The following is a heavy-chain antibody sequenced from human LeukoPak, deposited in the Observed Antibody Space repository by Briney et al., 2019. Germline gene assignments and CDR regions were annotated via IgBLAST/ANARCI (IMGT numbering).Heavy chain of an antibody. J-gene: IGHJ6*02. CDR1: GYTFTGYY. D-gene: IGHD6-13*01. V-gene: IGHV1-2*02. CDR2: INPNSGGT. Sequence: ASVKVSCKASGYTFTGYYMHWVRQAPGQGLEWMGWINPNSGGTNYAQKFQGRVTMTRDTSISTAYMELSSLRSEDTAVYYCASGPGYSSSWSHIYYYYYGMDVWGQGTTVTVSS. CDR3: ASGPGYSSSWSHIYYYYYGMDV.